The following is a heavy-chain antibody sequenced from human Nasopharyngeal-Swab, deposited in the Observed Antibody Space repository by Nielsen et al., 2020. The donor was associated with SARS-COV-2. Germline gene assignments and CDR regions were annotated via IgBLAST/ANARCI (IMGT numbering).Heavy chain of an antibody. CDR2: IYYSGAT. D-gene: IGHD2-2*02. J-gene: IGHJ4*02. Sequence: GSLRLSCTVSGGSILSSTYYWGWIRQTPGKGLEWIGRIYYSGATYYNPPLKNRLTMSVDMSKNQFSLKLFSVTAADAAVYYCASSGWLYPFDNWGPGTLVTVSS. CDR1: GGSILSSTYY. CDR3: ASSGWLYPFDN. V-gene: IGHV4-39*01.